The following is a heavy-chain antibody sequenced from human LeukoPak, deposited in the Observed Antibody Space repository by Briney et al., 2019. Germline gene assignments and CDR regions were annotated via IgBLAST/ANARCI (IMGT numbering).Heavy chain of an antibody. CDR2: MNPNSGIT. J-gene: IGHJ5*02. V-gene: IGHV1-8*03. D-gene: IGHD3-3*01. CDR3: ARGQRPDITIFGVVIPQHNWFDP. CDR1: GYTFTSYD. Sequence: ASVKVSCKASGYTFTSYDINWVRQATGQGLEWMGWMNPNSGITGYAQKFQGRVTITRNTSISTAYMELSSLRSEDTAVYYCARGQRPDITIFGVVIPQHNWFDPWGQGTLVTVSS.